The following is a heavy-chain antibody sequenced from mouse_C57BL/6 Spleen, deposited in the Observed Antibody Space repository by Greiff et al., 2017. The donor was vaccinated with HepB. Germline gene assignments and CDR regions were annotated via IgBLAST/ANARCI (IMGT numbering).Heavy chain of an antibody. V-gene: IGHV14-3*01. Sequence: EVQLQQSVAELVRPGASVKLSCTASGFNIKNNYMHWVKQRPEQGLEWIGRIDPANGNTKYDPKFPGKATITADTSSTIAYLQLSSLTSEDTAIYYWASGVSVITTVVEERAWFAYWGQGTLVTVSA. CDR3: ASGVSVITTVVEERAWFAY. J-gene: IGHJ3*01. CDR1: GFNIKNNY. CDR2: IDPANGNT. D-gene: IGHD1-1*01.